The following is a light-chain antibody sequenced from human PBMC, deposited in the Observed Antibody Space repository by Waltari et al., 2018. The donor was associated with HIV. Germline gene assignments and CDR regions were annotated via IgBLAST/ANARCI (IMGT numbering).Light chain of an antibody. CDR2: DVK. V-gene: IGLV2-14*01. Sequence: QSDLSQPASVSGSPGQSVTISCTGTNSDIGASDYVSRYQKFPDRAPRLLIYDVKKRPSGISSRFSGSKAANTASLTISGLQPEDEADFYCASLSNSVTLVVFGGGTHLTVL. J-gene: IGLJ2*01. CDR1: NSDIGASDY. CDR3: ASLSNSVTLVV.